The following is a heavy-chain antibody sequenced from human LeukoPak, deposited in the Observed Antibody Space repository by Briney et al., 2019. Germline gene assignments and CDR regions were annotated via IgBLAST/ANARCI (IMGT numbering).Heavy chain of an antibody. J-gene: IGHJ4*02. Sequence: PGGSLRLSCAASGFSVSSSYFSWVRQAPGKGLEWVSLIYSGGTTYYADSVRGRFTISRDNSKKTVHLQMDSLRAEDAAVYYCAGHTSGYYFVDHWGQGTLVTVSS. CDR1: GFSVSSSY. D-gene: IGHD3-22*01. CDR2: IYSGGTT. CDR3: AGHTSGYYFVDH. V-gene: IGHV3-66*02.